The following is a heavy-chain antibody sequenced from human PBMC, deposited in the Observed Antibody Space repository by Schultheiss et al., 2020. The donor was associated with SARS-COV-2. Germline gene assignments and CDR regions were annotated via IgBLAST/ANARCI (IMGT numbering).Heavy chain of an antibody. CDR1: GGSIRSSKW. V-gene: IGHV4-4*02. J-gene: IGHJ4*02. CDR3: ARLENGYIDY. D-gene: IGHD3-3*01. Sequence: SETLSLTCAVSGGSIRSSKWWSWVRQPPGKGLEWIGDIYHTGTTNYNSSLKSRVTISVDKSKNQSSLNLNSVTAADTAVYYCARLENGYIDYWGQGTLVTVSS. CDR2: IYHTGTT.